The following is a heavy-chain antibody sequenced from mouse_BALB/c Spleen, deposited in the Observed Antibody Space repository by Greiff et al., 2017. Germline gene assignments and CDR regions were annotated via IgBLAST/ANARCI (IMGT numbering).Heavy chain of an antibody. CDR1: GYTFTSYW. V-gene: IGHV1-7*01. CDR3: ARDLVITTVVATDY. J-gene: IGHJ2*01. CDR2: INPSTGYT. Sequence: QVQLKQSGAELAKPGASVKMSCKASGYTFTSYWMHWVKQRPGQGLEWIGYINPSTGYTEYNQKFKDKATLTADKSSSTAYMQLSSLTSEDSAVYYCARDLVITTVVATDYWGQGTTLTVSS. D-gene: IGHD1-1*01.